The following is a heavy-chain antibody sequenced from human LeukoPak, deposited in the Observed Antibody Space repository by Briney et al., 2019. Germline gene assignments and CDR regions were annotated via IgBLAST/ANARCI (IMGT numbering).Heavy chain of an antibody. V-gene: IGHV4-61*02. J-gene: IGHJ6*03. CDR1: GDSISTGSYY. Sequence: SETLSLTCTVSGDSISTGSYYWSWIRQPAGRGLEWIGRIYTSGSTNYNPSLKSRVTMSVDTSKNQFSLKLSSVTAADTAVYYCARVVFSSGSYHAGYYYMDVWGKGTTVTVSS. D-gene: IGHD1-26*01. CDR3: ARVVFSSGSYHAGYYYMDV. CDR2: IYTSGST.